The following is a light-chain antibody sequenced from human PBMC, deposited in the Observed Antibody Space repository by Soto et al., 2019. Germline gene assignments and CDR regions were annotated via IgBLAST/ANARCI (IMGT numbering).Light chain of an antibody. V-gene: IGLV1-47*02. J-gene: IGLJ3*02. CDR3: AVWDDSLTGPV. CDR1: SSNIGSNY. Sequence: QSVLTQPPSASGTPGQTVTISCSGSSSNIGSNYVYWYQQLPGTAPKVLLYSDNQRPAGVTDRFSGSKSGTSASLAISGLRSEDEADYYCAVWDDSLTGPVFGRGTKLTVL. CDR2: SDN.